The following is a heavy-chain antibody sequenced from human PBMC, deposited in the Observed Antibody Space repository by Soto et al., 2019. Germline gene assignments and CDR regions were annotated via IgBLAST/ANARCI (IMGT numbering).Heavy chain of an antibody. D-gene: IGHD2-2*03. V-gene: IGHV4-4*02. CDR3: AMDVELATIGSFDY. CDR2: IYHSGRT. CDR1: GGSIRSSNW. Sequence: QVQLLESGPGLVKVSGTLSLTCAVSGGSIRSSNWWSWVRQPPGKGLEWIGEIYHSGRTNYNPSLRSRVTMSVDKSKNQFSLKLTSVTAADTAVCYCAMDVELATIGSFDYWGQGALVIVSS. J-gene: IGHJ4*02.